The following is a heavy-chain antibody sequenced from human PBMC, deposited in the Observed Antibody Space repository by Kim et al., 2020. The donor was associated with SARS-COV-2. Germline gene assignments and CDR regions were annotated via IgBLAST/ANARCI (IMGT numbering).Heavy chain of an antibody. CDR3: ARESRKITGTFDY. V-gene: IGHV1-2*02. Sequence: AQKFQGRVTMTRDTSISTAYMELSRLRSDDTAVYYCARESRKITGTFDYWGQGTLVTVSS. J-gene: IGHJ4*02. D-gene: IGHD1-20*01.